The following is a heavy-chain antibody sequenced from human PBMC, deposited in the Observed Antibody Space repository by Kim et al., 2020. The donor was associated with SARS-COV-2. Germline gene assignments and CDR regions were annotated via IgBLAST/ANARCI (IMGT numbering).Heavy chain of an antibody. CDR1: GGSISSYY. J-gene: IGHJ2*01. Sequence: SETLSLTCTVSGGSISSYYWSRIRQPPGKGLEWIGYIYYSGSTNYNPSLKSRVTISVDTSKNQFSLKLSSVTAANTAVYYCARDTMGIYWYFDLWGRGTLVTVSS. CDR2: IYYSGST. CDR3: ARDTMGIYWYFDL. D-gene: IGHD6-13*01. V-gene: IGHV4-59*01.